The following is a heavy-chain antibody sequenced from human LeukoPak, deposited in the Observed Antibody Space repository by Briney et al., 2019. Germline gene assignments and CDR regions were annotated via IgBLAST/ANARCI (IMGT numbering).Heavy chain of an antibody. Sequence: GGSLRLSCAASGFTFSSYWMSWVRQAPGKGLEWVANIKPDGSDQYYVDSVKGRFTISRDNAKNSLYLQMNSLRAEDTAVYYCARESTLDPFDIWGQGTLVTVSS. CDR1: GFTFSSYW. CDR3: ARESTLDPFDI. CDR2: IKPDGSDQ. J-gene: IGHJ3*02. V-gene: IGHV3-7*01.